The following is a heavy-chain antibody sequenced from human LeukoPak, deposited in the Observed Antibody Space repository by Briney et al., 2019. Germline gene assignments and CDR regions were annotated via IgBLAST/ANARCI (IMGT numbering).Heavy chain of an antibody. CDR3: ASPSPVSSSTSRQFDY. Sequence: GASVKVSFKASGYAFTGYYMHWVRQAPGQGLEWMGIINPSGGSTSYAQKFQGRVTMTRDMSTSTVYMELSRLRSDDTDVYYCASPSPVSSSTSRQFDYWGQGTLVTVSS. CDR1: GYAFTGYY. J-gene: IGHJ4*02. CDR2: INPSGGST. D-gene: IGHD2-2*01. V-gene: IGHV1-46*01.